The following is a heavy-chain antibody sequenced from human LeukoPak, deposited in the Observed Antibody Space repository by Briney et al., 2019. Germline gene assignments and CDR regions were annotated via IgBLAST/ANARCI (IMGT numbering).Heavy chain of an antibody. J-gene: IGHJ4*02. D-gene: IGHD3-9*01. CDR1: GFTFNSYA. Sequence: SGGSLRLSCAASGFTFNSYAMHWVRQAPGKGLEWVAVISYDGSNKYYADSVKGRFTISRDNSKNTLYLQMNSLRPEDTAVYYCARTGFLYYFDYWGQGTLVTVSS. CDR2: ISYDGSNK. V-gene: IGHV3-30*04. CDR3: ARTGFLYYFDY.